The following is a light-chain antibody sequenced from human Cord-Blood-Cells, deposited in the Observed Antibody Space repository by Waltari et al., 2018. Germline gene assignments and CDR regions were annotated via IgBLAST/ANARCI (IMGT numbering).Light chain of an antibody. CDR2: KAS. J-gene: IGKJ4*01. CDR3: QQYNSYSLT. CDR1: QSISSW. V-gene: IGKV1-5*03. Sequence: DIQMTQSPSPLSASVGDRVTTTCRASQSISSWLAWYQQKPGKAPKLLIYKASSLESGVPSRFSGSGSGTEFTLTISSLQPDDFATYYCQQYNSYSLTFGGGTKVEIK.